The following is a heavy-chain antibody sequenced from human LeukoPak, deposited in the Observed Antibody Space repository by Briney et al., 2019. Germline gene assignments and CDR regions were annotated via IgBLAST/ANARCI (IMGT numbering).Heavy chain of an antibody. CDR2: FSGNGKTT. CDR3: AKEGGTMFFDS. V-gene: IGHV3-43*01. D-gene: IGHD3-3*01. J-gene: IGHJ5*01. Sequence: GGSLRLSCVAFGFNFRRYTMHWVRQVPGKGLEWVSLFSGNGKTTYYADSVKGRFTIFRDDSKNSVTLQMNSLRSDDSALYFCAKEGGTMFFDSWGQGTLVTVSS. CDR1: GFNFRRYT.